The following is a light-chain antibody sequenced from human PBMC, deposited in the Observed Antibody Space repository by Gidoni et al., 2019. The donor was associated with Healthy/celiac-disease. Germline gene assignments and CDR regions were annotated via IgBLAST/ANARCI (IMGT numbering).Light chain of an antibody. CDR1: SSDVGGYNY. J-gene: IGLJ2*01. CDR2: DVS. Sequence: QPALPQPASVSGSPGQSITISCTGTSSDVGGYNYVSWYQQHPGKAPKLMIYDVSNRPSGVSKRFSGSKSGNTASLTISGLQAEDEADYYCSSYTSSSTVFGGGTKLTVL. V-gene: IGLV2-14*01. CDR3: SSYTSSSTV.